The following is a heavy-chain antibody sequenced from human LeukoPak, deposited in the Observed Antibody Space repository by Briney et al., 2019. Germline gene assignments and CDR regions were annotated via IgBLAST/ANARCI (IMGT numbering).Heavy chain of an antibody. V-gene: IGHV3-9*01. J-gene: IGHJ3*01. CDR3: ARAKTYSGSYYDAFDL. CDR1: GFTFDDYA. Sequence: PGRSLRLSCAASGFTFDDYAMHWVRQAPGKGLEWVSGISWNSGSIGYADSVKGRFTISRDNAENSLYLQMNSLRAEDTAVYYCARAKTYSGSYYDAFDLWGQGTMVTVSS. D-gene: IGHD1-26*01. CDR2: ISWNSGSI.